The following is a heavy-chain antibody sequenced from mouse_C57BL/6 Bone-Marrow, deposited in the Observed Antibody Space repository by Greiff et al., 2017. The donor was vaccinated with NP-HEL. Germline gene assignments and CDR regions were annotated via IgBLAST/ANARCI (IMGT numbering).Heavy chain of an antibody. CDR2: INPYNGGT. V-gene: IGHV1-19*01. D-gene: IGHD1-1*01. J-gene: IGHJ4*01. CDR1: GYTFTDYY. CDR3: ATTVVANYAMDY. Sequence: EVQLQQSGPVLVKPGASVTMSCKASGYTFTDYYMNWVKQSHGKSLEWIGVINPYNGGTSYNQKFKGKATLTVDKSSSTAYMELNILTSEDSAVYYCATTVVANYAMDYWGQGTSVTVSS.